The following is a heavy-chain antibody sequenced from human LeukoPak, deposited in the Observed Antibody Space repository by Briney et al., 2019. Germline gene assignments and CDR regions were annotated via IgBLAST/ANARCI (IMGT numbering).Heavy chain of an antibody. J-gene: IGHJ4*02. CDR3: ARDKRITIFGVVLGY. D-gene: IGHD3-3*01. CDR2: ISAYNGNT. CDR1: GYTFTSYG. Sequence: ASVNVSCKASGYTFTSYGISWVRQAPGQGLEWMGRISAYNGNTNYAQKLQGRVTMTTDTSTSTAYMELRSLRSDDTAVYYCARDKRITIFGVVLGYWGQGTLVTVSS. V-gene: IGHV1-18*01.